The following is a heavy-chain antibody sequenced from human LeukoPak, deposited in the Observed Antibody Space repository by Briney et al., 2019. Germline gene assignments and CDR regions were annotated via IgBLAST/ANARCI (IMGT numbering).Heavy chain of an antibody. CDR3: ARGPNLAARLDY. Sequence: GGSLRLSCAASGFTFSDCYMSWIRQAPGKGLEWVSYISNSGSTKYYADSVKGRFTISRDNAKNSLYLQMNSLRAEDTAVYYCARGPNLAARLDYWGQGTLVTVSS. V-gene: IGHV3-11*04. CDR1: GFTFSDCY. D-gene: IGHD6-6*01. J-gene: IGHJ4*02. CDR2: ISNSGSTK.